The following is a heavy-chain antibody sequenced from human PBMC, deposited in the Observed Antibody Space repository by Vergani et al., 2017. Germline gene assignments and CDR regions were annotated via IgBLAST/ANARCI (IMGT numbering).Heavy chain of an antibody. J-gene: IGHJ4*02. CDR1: GGSISSDY. CDR2: IYYSGST. CDR3: ARGVDIVATSFDY. V-gene: IGHV4-59*08. Sequence: QVQLQESGPGLVKPSETLSLTCTVSGGSISSDYWSWIRQPPGKGLEWIGYIYYSGSTNYNPSLKSRVTISVDTSKNQFSLKLSSVTAADTAVYYCARGVDIVATSFDYWGQGTLVTVSS. D-gene: IGHD5-12*01.